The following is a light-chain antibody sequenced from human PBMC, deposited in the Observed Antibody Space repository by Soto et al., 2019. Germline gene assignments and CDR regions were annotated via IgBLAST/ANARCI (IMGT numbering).Light chain of an antibody. Sequence: EIVLTQSPATLSLSPGERATLSCRASQSVSSYLAWYQQKPGQAPRLLIYDASNRATCIPARFSGSGSGTDFTLTISSLEPEDFAVYYCQQRSTCPSEITFGGGTKVEIK. CDR3: QQRSTCPSEIT. CDR1: QSVSSY. V-gene: IGKV3-11*01. J-gene: IGKJ4*01. CDR2: DAS.